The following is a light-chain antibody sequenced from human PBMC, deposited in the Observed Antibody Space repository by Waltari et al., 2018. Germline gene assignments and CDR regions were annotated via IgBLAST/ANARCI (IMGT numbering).Light chain of an antibody. CDR2: EVS. Sequence: QSALTQPASVSVAPGQSITIPCTGTSSDVGGYNYVSWYQQHPGNAPKLMIYEVSNRPSGVSNRFSGSKSGNTASLTNSGLQAEDEADYYCSSYTGSSNVVFGGGTK. CDR3: SSYTGSSNVV. CDR1: SSDVGGYNY. J-gene: IGLJ2*01. V-gene: IGLV2-14*01.